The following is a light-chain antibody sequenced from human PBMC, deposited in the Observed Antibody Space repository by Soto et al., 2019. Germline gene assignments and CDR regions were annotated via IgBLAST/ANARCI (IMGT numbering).Light chain of an antibody. Sequence: DIQMTQSPSSLSASVGDRVTITCRASQSISSYLNWYQQKPGKAPKLLIYAASSLQSGVPSRFSGSGSWTYFTLTSSSLQPEDFATYYCQQSYSTPGTFGQGTKVEIK. CDR2: AAS. J-gene: IGKJ1*01. V-gene: IGKV1-39*01. CDR1: QSISSY. CDR3: QQSYSTPGT.